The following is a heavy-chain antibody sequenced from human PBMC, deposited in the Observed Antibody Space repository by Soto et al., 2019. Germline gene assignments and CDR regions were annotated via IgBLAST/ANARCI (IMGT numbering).Heavy chain of an antibody. CDR3: ARSSGWYYVDY. J-gene: IGHJ4*02. D-gene: IGHD3-22*01. V-gene: IGHV1-3*01. CDR2: INAGNGNT. CDR1: LYTLTKYG. Sequence: GAPGKVSSKGFLYTLTKYGIQWVRQAPGQRLEWMGWINAGNGNTKYSQKFQGRVTITRDTSASTAYMELSSLRSEDTAVYYCARSSGWYYVDYWGQGTRVTVSS.